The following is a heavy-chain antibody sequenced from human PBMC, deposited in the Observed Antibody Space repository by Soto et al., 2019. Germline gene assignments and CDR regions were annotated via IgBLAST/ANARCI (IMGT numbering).Heavy chain of an antibody. V-gene: IGHV4-59*01. CDR3: ARVSDSGSYWFDP. J-gene: IGHJ5*02. CDR1: GGSITSSY. CDR2: IYDTGISGYTPST. Sequence: PSETLSLTCTVSGGSITSSYWSWIRRPPGKGLEWIAYIYDTGISGYTPSTSYNPSLKSRVTISVDTSKNQFSLKLSSVTAADTAVYYCARVSDSGSYWFDPWGQGTLVTVSS. D-gene: IGHD1-26*01.